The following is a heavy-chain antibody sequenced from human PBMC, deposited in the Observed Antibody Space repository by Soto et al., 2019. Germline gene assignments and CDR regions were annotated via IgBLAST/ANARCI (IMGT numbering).Heavy chain of an antibody. CDR3: ARGSYGAGSDY. CDR2: VFHSGST. V-gene: IGHV4-30-2*01. Sequence: QLQLQESGSGLVKPSQTLSLTCVVSGGSISSGGYSWSWLRQPPGKGLEWIGYVFHSGSTYYSPSLKSRVTISIDGSKNQFSLKLTSVTAADTAVYYCARGSYGAGSDYWGQGILVTVSS. D-gene: IGHD3-10*01. J-gene: IGHJ4*02. CDR1: GGSISSGGYS.